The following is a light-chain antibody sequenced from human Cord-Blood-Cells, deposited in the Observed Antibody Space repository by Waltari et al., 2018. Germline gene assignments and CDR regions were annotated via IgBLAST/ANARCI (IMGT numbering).Light chain of an antibody. CDR2: EVS. J-gene: IGLJ1*01. CDR3: SSYAGSNNLGV. CDR1: SSDVGGYNY. Sequence: QSALTQPPSASGSPGQSVTISCTGTSSDVGGYNYFSWYQQHPGKAPKLMIYEVSNRPSGVPDRFSGSKSGNTASLTVSGLQAEDEADYYCSSYAGSNNLGVFGTGTKVTVL. V-gene: IGLV2-8*01.